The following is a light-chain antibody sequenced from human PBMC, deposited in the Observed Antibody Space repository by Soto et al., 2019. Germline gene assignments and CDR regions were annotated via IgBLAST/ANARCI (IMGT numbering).Light chain of an antibody. Sequence: DIQLTQSPSFLSGSLGDRVTITCRASQGISNSLAWYQQKPGKAPKLLIYSASTLQSGVPSRFSGGFSGTEFTLTISSLQPEDFATYYCQQLYRYPITFGQGTRLEI. J-gene: IGKJ5*01. CDR3: QQLYRYPIT. CDR2: SAS. CDR1: QGISNS. V-gene: IGKV1-9*01.